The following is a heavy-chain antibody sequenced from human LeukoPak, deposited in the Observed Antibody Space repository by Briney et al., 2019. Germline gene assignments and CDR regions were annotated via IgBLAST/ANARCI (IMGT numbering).Heavy chain of an antibody. Sequence: ASVKVSCKASGYTFISYDINWVRQATGQGLEWMGWMNPNSGNTGYAQKFQGRVTITRNTSISTAYMELSSLRSEDTAVYYCARGKRVIAAAGMDTSATGSFYYMDVWGKGTTVTVSS. J-gene: IGHJ6*03. V-gene: IGHV1-8*03. CDR3: ARGKRVIAAAGMDTSATGSFYYMDV. CDR1: GYTFISYD. CDR2: MNPNSGNT. D-gene: IGHD6-13*01.